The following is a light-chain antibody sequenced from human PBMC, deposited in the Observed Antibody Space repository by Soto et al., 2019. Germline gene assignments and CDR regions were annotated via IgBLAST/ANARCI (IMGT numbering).Light chain of an antibody. Sequence: DVQMTQSPSSVSASIGDRVSITCRASKSVNNWLAWYQQRPGKAPKSLIYATSTLQSGVPSRFSGSGSGTDLTLTIDSLQPEDFATYYCQQYNNFPPTFGGGTKVEIK. CDR3: QQYNNFPPT. CDR2: ATS. J-gene: IGKJ4*01. V-gene: IGKV1D-16*01. CDR1: KSVNNW.